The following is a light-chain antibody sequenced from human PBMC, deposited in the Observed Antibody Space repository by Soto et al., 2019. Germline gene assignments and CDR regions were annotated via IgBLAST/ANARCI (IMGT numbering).Light chain of an antibody. V-gene: IGLV4-69*01. CDR2: IKSDGSH. CDR1: SGHSNYA. Sequence: QPVLTQSPSASASLGASVKLTCTLSSGHSNYAIAWHRQQPEKGPRYLLKIKSDGSHIRGDGIPDRFSGSSSGAERYLTISSLQSEDEADYYCQTWGTGIHVFGGGTKLTVL. CDR3: QTWGTGIHV. J-gene: IGLJ2*01.